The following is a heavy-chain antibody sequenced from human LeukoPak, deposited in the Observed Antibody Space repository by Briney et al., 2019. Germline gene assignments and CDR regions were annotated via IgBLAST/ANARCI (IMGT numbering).Heavy chain of an antibody. J-gene: IGHJ5*02. CDR2: IYYSGST. V-gene: IGHV4-59*08. D-gene: IGHD6-13*01. CDR3: ARGYSSSWYFNWFDP. Sequence: SETLSLTCTVSGGSISSYYWSWIRQPPGKGLEWIGYIYYSGSTNYNPSLKSRVTISVDASKNQFSLKLTSVTAADTAVYYCARGYSSSWYFNWFDPWGQGTLVTVSS. CDR1: GGSISSYY.